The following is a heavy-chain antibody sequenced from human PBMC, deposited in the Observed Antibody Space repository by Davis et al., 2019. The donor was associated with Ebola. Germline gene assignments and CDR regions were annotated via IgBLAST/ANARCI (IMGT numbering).Heavy chain of an antibody. J-gene: IGHJ4*02. D-gene: IGHD2-2*01. CDR2: SKNKANSYTT. CDR3: TRRGDQYFFDY. Sequence: PGGSLRLSCAGSGFTFTNAWMNWVRQAPGEGLEWVGRSKNKANSYTTEYAASVKGRFIISRDGSKNSLYLQMNSLKTEDTAVYYCTRRGDQYFFDYWGQGTLVTVSS. V-gene: IGHV3-72*01. CDR1: GFTFTNAW.